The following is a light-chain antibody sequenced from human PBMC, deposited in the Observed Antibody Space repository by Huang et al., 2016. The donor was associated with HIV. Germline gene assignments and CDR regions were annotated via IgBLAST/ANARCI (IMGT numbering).Light chain of an antibody. J-gene: IGKJ5*01. CDR3: QQYDTYPHT. CDR2: AAS. Sequence: AIRITQSPSSLSASTGDRVTITCRASKDISNYLAWYQQKPGEAPKLLIVAASTLQSGGPSRFSGGGSGTDFTLTINCLQSEDLATYFCQQYDTYPHTFGQGTRVEIK. V-gene: IGKV1-8*01. CDR1: KDISNY.